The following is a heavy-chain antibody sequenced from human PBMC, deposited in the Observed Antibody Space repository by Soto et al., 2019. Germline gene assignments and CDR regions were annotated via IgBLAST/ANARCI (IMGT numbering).Heavy chain of an antibody. CDR1: GGSISSYY. CDR2: IYYSGST. Sequence: SETLSLTCTVSGGSISSYYWSWIRQPPGKGLEWIGYIYYSGSTNYNPSLKSRVTISVDTSKNQFSLQLSTVTAADTDVFYWGRRCGGGYYYGRSGYDYWGQGSLVTVSS. J-gene: IGHJ4*02. D-gene: IGHD3-22*01. V-gene: IGHV4-59*08. CDR3: GRRCGGGYYYGRSGYDY.